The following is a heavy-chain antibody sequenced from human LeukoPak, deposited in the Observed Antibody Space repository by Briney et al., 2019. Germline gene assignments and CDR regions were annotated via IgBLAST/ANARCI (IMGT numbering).Heavy chain of an antibody. CDR3: ARDSGGSSGWNRFDY. V-gene: IGHV3-48*03. CDR2: ISSSGSTI. D-gene: IGHD6-19*01. CDR1: GFTFSSYE. J-gene: IGHJ4*02. Sequence: GGSLRLSCAASGFTFSSYEMHWVRQAPGKGLEWVSYISSSGSTIYYADSVKGRFTISRDNAKNSLYLQMNSLRAEGTAVYYCARDSGGSSGWNRFDYWGQGTLVTVSS.